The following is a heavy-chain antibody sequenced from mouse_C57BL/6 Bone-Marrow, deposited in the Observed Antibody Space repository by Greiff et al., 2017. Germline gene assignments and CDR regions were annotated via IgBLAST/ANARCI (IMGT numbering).Heavy chain of an antibody. CDR2: IRNKANGYTT. D-gene: IGHD1-1*01. J-gene: IGHJ2*01. V-gene: IGHV7-3*01. CDR1: GFTFTDYY. Sequence: EVNLVESGGGLVQPGGSLSLSCAASGFTFTDYYMSWVRQPPGKALEWLGFIRNKANGYTTEYSASVKGRFTISRDNSQSILYLQMNALRAEDSATYYCARYVVATDYFDYWGQGTTLTVSS. CDR3: ARYVVATDYFDY.